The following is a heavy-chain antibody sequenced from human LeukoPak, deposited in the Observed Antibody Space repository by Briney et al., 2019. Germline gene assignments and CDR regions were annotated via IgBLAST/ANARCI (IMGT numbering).Heavy chain of an antibody. CDR1: GGTFSSYA. Sequence: SVKVSCKASGGTFSSYAISWVRQAPGQGLEWMGGIIPIFGTANYAQKFQGRVTITADESTSTAYMELSSLRSEDTAVYYCATSDNYDILTGYQLAFDIWGQGTMVTVSS. V-gene: IGHV1-69*13. J-gene: IGHJ3*02. CDR2: IIPIFGTA. D-gene: IGHD3-9*01. CDR3: ATSDNYDILTGYQLAFDI.